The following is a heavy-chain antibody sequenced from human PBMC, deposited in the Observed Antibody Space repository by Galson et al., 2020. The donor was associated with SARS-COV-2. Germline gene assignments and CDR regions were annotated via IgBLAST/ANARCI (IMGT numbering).Heavy chain of an antibody. CDR2: TYYRSKWYN. Sequence: SQILSLTCAISGASVNSNSAAWNWTRQSPSRGLEWLGRTYYRSKWYNDYAVSVKSRITINPDTSKNQFSLQLNSVTPEDTAVYYCARDRYGDYVREYYFDYWGQGTLVTVSS. CDR3: ARDRYGDYVREYYFDY. D-gene: IGHD4-17*01. V-gene: IGHV6-1*01. J-gene: IGHJ4*02. CDR1: GASVNSNSAA.